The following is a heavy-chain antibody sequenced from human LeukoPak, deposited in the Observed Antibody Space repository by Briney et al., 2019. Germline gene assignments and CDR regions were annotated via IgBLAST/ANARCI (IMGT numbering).Heavy chain of an antibody. CDR2: IYYSGST. V-gene: IGHV4-34*01. D-gene: IGHD3-10*01. CDR3: AREQLWFGELSPRGDDY. CDR1: GGSFSGYY. Sequence: SETLSLTCAVYGGSFSGYYWSWIRQPPGKGLEWIGSIYYSGSTYYNPSLKSRVTISVDTSKNQFSLKLSSVTAADTAVYYCAREQLWFGELSPRGDDYWGQGTLVTVSS. J-gene: IGHJ4*02.